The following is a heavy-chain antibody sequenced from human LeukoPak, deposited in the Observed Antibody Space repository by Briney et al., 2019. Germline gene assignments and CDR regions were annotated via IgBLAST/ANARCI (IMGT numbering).Heavy chain of an antibody. V-gene: IGHV3-74*01. CDR1: GFTFSSYW. CDR3: GGSSGYSTFDY. Sequence: GGSLRLSCVASGFTFSSYWMHWVRQAPGKGLVWVSRINSDGSSTSYADSVKGRFTISRDNAKNTLYLQMNSLRAEDTAVYYCGGSSGYSTFDYWGQGTLVTVSS. CDR2: INSDGSST. D-gene: IGHD3-22*01. J-gene: IGHJ4*02.